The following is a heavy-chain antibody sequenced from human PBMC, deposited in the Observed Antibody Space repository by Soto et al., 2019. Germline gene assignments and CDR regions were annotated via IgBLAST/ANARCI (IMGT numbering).Heavy chain of an antibody. CDR1: GFPFSTFW. J-gene: IGHJ4*02. CDR2: ISADGTTT. Sequence: EVQLVESGGDLVQPGGSLRLSCAASGFPFSTFWMHWVRQVPGKGLVWVSSISADGTTTHYADSVRGRFTISRDNAKNTVYLQLNRLSAEDTAVYYCASKTNTNDFCVGDYWGQGSLVTVSS. D-gene: IGHD3-3*01. V-gene: IGHV3-74*01. CDR3: ASKTNTNDFCVGDY.